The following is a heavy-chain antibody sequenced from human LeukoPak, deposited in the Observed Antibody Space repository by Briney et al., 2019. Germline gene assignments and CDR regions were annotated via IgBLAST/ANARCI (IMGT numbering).Heavy chain of an antibody. CDR3: ARAQSGYDRYYYYYMDV. CDR2: IYYSGST. J-gene: IGHJ6*03. V-gene: IGHV4-39*07. D-gene: IGHD5-12*01. Sequence: SETLSLTCTVSGGSISSSSYYWGWIRQPPGKGLEWIGNIYYSGSTYYNPSLKSRVTISVDKSKNQFSLKLSSVTAADTAVYYCARAQSGYDRYYYYYMDVWGKGTTVTVSS. CDR1: GGSISSSSYY.